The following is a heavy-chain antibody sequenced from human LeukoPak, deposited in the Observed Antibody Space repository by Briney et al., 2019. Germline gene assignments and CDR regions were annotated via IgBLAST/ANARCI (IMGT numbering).Heavy chain of an antibody. CDR1: GGSFSGYH. CDR3: ARDPKDIVVVPAAHDAFDI. V-gene: IGHV4-34*01. D-gene: IGHD2-2*01. J-gene: IGHJ3*02. CDR2: INHSGST. Sequence: SETLSLTCAVYGGSFSGYHWSWIRQPPGKGLEWIGEINHSGSTNYNPSLKSRVTISVDTSKNQFSLKLSSVTAADTAVYYCARDPKDIVVVPAAHDAFDIWGQGTMVTVSS.